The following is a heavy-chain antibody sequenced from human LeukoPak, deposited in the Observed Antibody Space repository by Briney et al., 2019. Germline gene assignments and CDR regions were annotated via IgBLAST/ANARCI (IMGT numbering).Heavy chain of an antibody. CDR3: AKMGGGIAAAGTAY. CDR2: ISYDGSNK. V-gene: IGHV3-30*04. Sequence: GGSLRLSCAASGFTFSSYAMHWVRQAPGKGLEWVAVISYDGSNKYYADSVKGRFTISRDNSKNTLYLQMDSLRAEDTAVYYCAKMGGGIAAAGTAYWGQGTLVTVSS. CDR1: GFTFSSYA. D-gene: IGHD6-13*01. J-gene: IGHJ4*02.